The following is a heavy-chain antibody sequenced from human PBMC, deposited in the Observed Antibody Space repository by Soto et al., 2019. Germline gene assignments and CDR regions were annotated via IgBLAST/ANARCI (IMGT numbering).Heavy chain of an antibody. D-gene: IGHD6-13*01. CDR1: GYTFTSFD. J-gene: IGHJ5*02. V-gene: IGHV1-8*01. CDR3: ARAATGRFDP. CDR2: MSPNSGNT. Sequence: ASVKVSCKASGYTFTSFDINWVRQATGQGLEWMGWMSPNSGNTDYAQKFQGRVTMTRNTSISTAYMELSSLRSEDTAVYYCARAATGRFDPWGQGTLVTVSS.